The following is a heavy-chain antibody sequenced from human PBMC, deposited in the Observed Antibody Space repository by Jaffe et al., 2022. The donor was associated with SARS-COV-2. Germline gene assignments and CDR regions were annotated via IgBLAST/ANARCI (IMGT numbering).Heavy chain of an antibody. CDR2: IYYSGST. J-gene: IGHJ4*02. CDR3: ARHARLGSSGFEAGLAGYFDY. CDR1: GGSISSYY. Sequence: QVQLQESGPGLVKPSETLSLTCTVSGGSISSYYWSWIRQPPGKGLEWIGYIYYSGSTNYNPSLKSRVTISVDTSKNQFSLKLSSVTAADTAVYYCARHARLGSSGFEAGLAGYFDYWGQGTLVTVSS. D-gene: IGHD6-19*01. V-gene: IGHV4-59*08.